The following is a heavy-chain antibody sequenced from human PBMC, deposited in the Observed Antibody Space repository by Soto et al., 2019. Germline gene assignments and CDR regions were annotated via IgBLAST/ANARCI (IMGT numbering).Heavy chain of an antibody. Sequence: LSLTCAVYGGSFSGYYWSWIRQPPGKGLEWIGEINHSGSTNYNPSLKSRVTISVDTSKNQFSLKLSSVTAADTAVYYCARGLPRSLDIVVVPAAHPIARGNWFDPWGQGTLVTVSS. CDR2: INHSGST. V-gene: IGHV4-34*01. D-gene: IGHD2-2*01. CDR3: ARGLPRSLDIVVVPAAHPIARGNWFDP. J-gene: IGHJ5*02. CDR1: GGSFSGYY.